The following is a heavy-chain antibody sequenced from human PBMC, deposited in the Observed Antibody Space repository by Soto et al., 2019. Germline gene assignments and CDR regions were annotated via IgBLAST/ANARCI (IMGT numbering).Heavy chain of an antibody. V-gene: IGHV3-23*01. Sequence: EVQLLESGGALEQLGGSLRLSFEASGFTFGGYAMAWVRQAPGKGLGWVSAISGSGGSTYYADSVKGRFTISRDNSKNTLYLQMNSLRAEDTAVYYCAKTPGGDYVWGSYRYFEYWGQGTLVTVSS. D-gene: IGHD3-16*02. J-gene: IGHJ4*02. CDR2: ISGSGGST. CDR1: GFTFGGYA. CDR3: AKTPGGDYVWGSYRYFEY.